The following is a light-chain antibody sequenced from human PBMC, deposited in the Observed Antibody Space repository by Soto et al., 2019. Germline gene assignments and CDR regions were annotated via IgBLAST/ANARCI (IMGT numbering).Light chain of an antibody. Sequence: EIVLTQSPGTLSLSPGERATLSCRASQSVSSSYLAWYQQKPGQAPRLLIYGASSRATGIPDRFSGSGSGTDFPLTISRLEPEDFAVYSCQKYGSSLFTFGPGTKVDIK. CDR3: QKYGSSLFT. J-gene: IGKJ3*01. CDR2: GAS. CDR1: QSVSSSY. V-gene: IGKV3-20*01.